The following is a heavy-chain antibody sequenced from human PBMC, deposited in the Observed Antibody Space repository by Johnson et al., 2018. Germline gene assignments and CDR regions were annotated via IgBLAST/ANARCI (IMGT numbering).Heavy chain of an antibody. CDR3: TTVGIAAAGMGFQH. CDR1: GLSFSHVW. D-gene: IGHD6-13*01. J-gene: IGHJ1*01. V-gene: IGHV3-15*07. CDR2: IKTKSAGGTT. Sequence: VQLVESGGGLVRPGGSLRLSCAVSGLSFSHVWMNWVRQAPGKGLEWVGRIKTKSAGGTTDYAAPVKDRFTISRDDSESTVYLQMNSLKTEDTAVYYCTTVGIAAAGMGFQHWGQGTLVTASS.